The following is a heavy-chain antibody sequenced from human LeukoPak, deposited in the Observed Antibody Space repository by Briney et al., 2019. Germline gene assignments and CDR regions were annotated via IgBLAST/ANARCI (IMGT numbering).Heavy chain of an antibody. CDR1: GFTVSSNY. D-gene: IGHD6-13*01. J-gene: IGHJ6*02. Sequence: GGSLRLSCAASGFTVSSNYMSWVRQAPGKGLEWVSVIYSGGSTYYADPVKGRFTISRDNSKNTLYLQMNSLRAEDTAVYYCARGGAAAGLYYYGMDVWGQGTTVTVSS. CDR2: IYSGGST. CDR3: ARGGAAAGLYYYGMDV. V-gene: IGHV3-53*01.